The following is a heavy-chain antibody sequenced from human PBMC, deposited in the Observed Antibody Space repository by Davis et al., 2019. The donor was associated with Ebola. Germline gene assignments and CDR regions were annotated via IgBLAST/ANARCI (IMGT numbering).Heavy chain of an antibody. J-gene: IGHJ4*02. Sequence: GESLKISCAASGFTFSSYAMSWVRQAPGKGLEWVSAISGSGGSTYYADSVKGRFTISRDNSKNTLYLQMNSLRAEDTAVYYCAKIPNKRYFDWLEPYFDYWGQGTLVTVSS. CDR1: GFTFSSYA. CDR2: ISGSGGST. V-gene: IGHV3-23*01. D-gene: IGHD3-9*01. CDR3: AKIPNKRYFDWLEPYFDY.